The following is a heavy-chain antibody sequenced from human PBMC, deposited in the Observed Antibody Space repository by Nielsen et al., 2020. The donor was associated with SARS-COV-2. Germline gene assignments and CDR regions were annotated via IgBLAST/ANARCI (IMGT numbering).Heavy chain of an antibody. V-gene: IGHV1-2*06. CDR2: INPNSGGT. D-gene: IGHD3-10*01. Sequence: ASVKVSCKASGYTFTGYYMHWVRQAPGQGLEWMGRINPNSGGTNYAQKFQGRVTMTRDTSISTAYMELSRLRSDDTAVYYRARDRGLGGSGSGGRWFDPWGQGTLVTVSS. CDR1: GYTFTGYY. J-gene: IGHJ5*02. CDR3: ARDRGLGGSGSGGRWFDP.